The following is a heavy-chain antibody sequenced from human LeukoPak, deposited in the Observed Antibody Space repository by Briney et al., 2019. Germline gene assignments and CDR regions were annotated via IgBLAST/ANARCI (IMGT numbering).Heavy chain of an antibody. V-gene: IGHV4-61*05. D-gene: IGHD2-2*01. Sequence: SGTLSLTCSVSGGSISNSRLYWGWIRQPPGKGLEWIGYIYYTGSTEYHPSLKSRVTISLDTSKNQFSLKLTSVTAADTAVYYCARVYQSAEYYFDYWGQGNLVSVSS. CDR2: IYYTGST. CDR1: GGSISNSRLY. J-gene: IGHJ4*02. CDR3: ARVYQSAEYYFDY.